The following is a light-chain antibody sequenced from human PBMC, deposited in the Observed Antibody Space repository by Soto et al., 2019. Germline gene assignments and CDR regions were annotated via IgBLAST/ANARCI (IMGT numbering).Light chain of an antibody. V-gene: IGKV3-15*01. J-gene: IGKJ1*01. Sequence: EIVMTQSPATLSVSPGERATLSCRASQSVSSNLSWYQQKPGRAPRRLIYGASTSATAISARFSGSGSGTEFTLTISSEHSEEFSFYYCQQYHHWWTFGQGTKVEIK. CDR3: QQYHHWWT. CDR1: QSVSSN. CDR2: GAS.